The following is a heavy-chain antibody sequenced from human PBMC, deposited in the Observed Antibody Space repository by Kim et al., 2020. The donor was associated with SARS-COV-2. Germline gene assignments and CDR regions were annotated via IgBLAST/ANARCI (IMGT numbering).Heavy chain of an antibody. D-gene: IGHD6-13*01. V-gene: IGHV3-21*01. Sequence: VRGRFTIPRDNAKNALYLQMDSLRAEDTAMYYCARDAGQVGTASAEYFQHWGQGTLVTVSS. CDR3: ARDAGQVGTASAEYFQH. J-gene: IGHJ1*01.